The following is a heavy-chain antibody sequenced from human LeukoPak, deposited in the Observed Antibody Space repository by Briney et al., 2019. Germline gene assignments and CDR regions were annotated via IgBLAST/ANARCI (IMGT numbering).Heavy chain of an antibody. Sequence: PSETLSLTCAVSGYSISSGYYWGWIRPPPGKGLEWIGSIYHSGSTYYNPSLKSRVTISVDTSKNQFSLKLSSVTAADTAVYYCARDSSSSYSDAFDIWGQGTMVTVSS. J-gene: IGHJ3*02. CDR3: ARDSSSSYSDAFDI. CDR2: IYHSGST. D-gene: IGHD6-13*01. V-gene: IGHV4-38-2*01. CDR1: GYSISSGYY.